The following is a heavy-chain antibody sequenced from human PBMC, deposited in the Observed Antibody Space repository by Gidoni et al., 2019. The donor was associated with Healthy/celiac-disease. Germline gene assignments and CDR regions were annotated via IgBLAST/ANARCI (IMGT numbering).Heavy chain of an antibody. V-gene: IGHV3-11*06. Sequence: QVQLVESGGGLVTPGGSLRLSCAASGFTFSDYSMSWIRQAPGKGLEWVSYISSSSSYTNYADSVKGRFTISRDNAKNSLYLQMNSLRAEDTAVYYCARAPPRGYSGYDPDNWFDPWGQGTLVTVSS. CDR3: ARAPPRGYSGYDPDNWFDP. CDR2: ISSSSSYT. D-gene: IGHD5-12*01. J-gene: IGHJ5*02. CDR1: GFTFSDYS.